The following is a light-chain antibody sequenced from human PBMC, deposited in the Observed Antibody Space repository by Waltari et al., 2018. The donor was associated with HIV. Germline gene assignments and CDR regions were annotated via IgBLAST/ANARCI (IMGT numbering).Light chain of an antibody. CDR3: LLSYSGARV. J-gene: IGLJ3*02. Sequence: QAVVTQEPSLTVSPGGTVTLTCGSSTGAVTSGHYPYCFQQKPGQAPRTRIYDTSNKHSLTPARFSGSRLGGKAALTLAGAQPEDEAEYYCLLSYSGARVFGGGTKLTVL. V-gene: IGLV7-46*01. CDR2: DTS. CDR1: TGAVTSGHY.